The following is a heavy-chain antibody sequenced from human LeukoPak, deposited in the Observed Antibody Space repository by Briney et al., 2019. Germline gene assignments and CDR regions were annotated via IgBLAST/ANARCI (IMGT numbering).Heavy chain of an antibody. CDR3: ARGRRRGYYFDY. CDR2: ISSSSSTI. CDR1: GFTFSSYS. J-gene: IGHJ4*02. V-gene: IGHV3-48*01. Sequence: GGSLRLSCAASGFTFSSYSMSWVRQAPGKGLEWVSYISSSSSTIYYADSVKGRFTISRDNAKNSLYLQMKSLRAQDTALDYFARGRRRGYYFDYGGQATLLTLPS. D-gene: IGHD1-1*01.